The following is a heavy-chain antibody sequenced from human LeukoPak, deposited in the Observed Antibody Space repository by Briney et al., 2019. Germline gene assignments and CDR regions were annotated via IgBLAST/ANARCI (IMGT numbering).Heavy chain of an antibody. CDR1: AYSISNGWL. Sequence: SETLSLTCTVSAYSISNGWLWGWIRQPPGKGLEWITSIYHSGITYFNPSLKSRVTMSVDTSKNQFSLKLTSVTAADTAVYYCTRSSHVAGAPKVSWFDPWGQGTLVTVSP. J-gene: IGHJ5*02. CDR2: IYHSGIT. V-gene: IGHV4-38-2*02. D-gene: IGHD2-15*01. CDR3: TRSSHVAGAPKVSWFDP.